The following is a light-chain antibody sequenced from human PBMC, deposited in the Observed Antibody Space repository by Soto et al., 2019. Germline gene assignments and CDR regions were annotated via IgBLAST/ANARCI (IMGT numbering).Light chain of an antibody. Sequence: DIQMTQSPSTLSASVGDRVTITCRASQTIDSWLAWYQQRPGKPPNLLIYKASTLASGVPSRFSGSGSGTEFTLTISSLQPDDSATYYCLQYYDYRTFGQGTKVDIK. V-gene: IGKV1-5*03. CDR1: QTIDSW. CDR2: KAS. J-gene: IGKJ1*01. CDR3: LQYYDYRT.